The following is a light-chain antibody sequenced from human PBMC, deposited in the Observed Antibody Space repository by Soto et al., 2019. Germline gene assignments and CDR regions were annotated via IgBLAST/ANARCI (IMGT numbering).Light chain of an antibody. Sequence: EIVMTQSPATLSLSPGERAALSCRASQSINSELAWYQQKPGQPPRLLIYGASTRATGVPARFTGSESGSEFTLTISGLQSEDFAVYYCQQGQNWPLTFGQGPRLEI. J-gene: IGKJ2*01. CDR3: QQGQNWPLT. CDR1: QSINSE. V-gene: IGKV3-15*01. CDR2: GAS.